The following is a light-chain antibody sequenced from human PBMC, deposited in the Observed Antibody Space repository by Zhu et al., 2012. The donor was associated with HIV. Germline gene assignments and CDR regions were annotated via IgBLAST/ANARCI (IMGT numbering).Light chain of an antibody. J-gene: IGKJ2*01. Sequence: EIVMTQSPATLSVSPGERATLSCRASQSVSVNFAWYQQRPGQAPRLLIYGASTRATGLPARFSGSGSGTEFTLTITSMQSEDFAVYYCQQYNNWPXTFGQGTKLEIK. V-gene: IGKV3-15*01. CDR1: QSVSVN. CDR2: GAS. CDR3: QQYNNWPXT.